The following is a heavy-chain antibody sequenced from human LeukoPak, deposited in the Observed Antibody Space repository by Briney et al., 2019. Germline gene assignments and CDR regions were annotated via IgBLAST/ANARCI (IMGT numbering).Heavy chain of an antibody. V-gene: IGHV3-21*01. CDR3: AREAALLWFGELYPNAFDI. Sequence: GGSLRLSCAASGFTFSSYSMNWVRQAPGKGLEWVSSISSSSSYIYYADSVKGRFTISRDNAKNSLYLQMNSLRAEDTAVYYCAREAALLWFGELYPNAFDIWGQGTMVTVSS. CDR2: ISSSSSYI. J-gene: IGHJ3*02. CDR1: GFTFSSYS. D-gene: IGHD3-10*01.